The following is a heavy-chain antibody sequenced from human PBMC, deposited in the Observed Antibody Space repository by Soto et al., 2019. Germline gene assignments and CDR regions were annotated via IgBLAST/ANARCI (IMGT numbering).Heavy chain of an antibody. V-gene: IGHV3-11*05. D-gene: IGHD5-18*01. CDR3: ARSEDTALAPAHDY. CDR2: ISNRGTYT. CDR1: GFTFSDYY. Sequence: VQLVESGGGLVKPGGSLRISCAASGFTFSDYYMSWVRQAPGEGLEWLSFISNRGTYTNYADSVKDRFTISRDNGKSSLYLHMNSLRAEDTAVYYCARSEDTALAPAHDYWGQGTLVTVSS. J-gene: IGHJ4*02.